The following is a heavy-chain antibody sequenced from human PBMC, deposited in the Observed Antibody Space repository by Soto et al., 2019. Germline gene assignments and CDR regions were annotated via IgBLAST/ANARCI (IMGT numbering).Heavy chain of an antibody. CDR2: IWYDGSNK. J-gene: IGHJ6*02. Sequence: GRLQRLHYAASCYSCISHGLHCVRQATGNGLEWGAVIWYDGSNKYYADSVKGRFTVSRDNSKNTRYLQMNSLRAEDTAVYYCARXTGTAGEYYYYGMDVWGQGTTVTV. D-gene: IGHD1-1*01. CDR1: CYSCISHG. CDR3: ARXTGTAGEYYYYGMDV. V-gene: IGHV3-33*01.